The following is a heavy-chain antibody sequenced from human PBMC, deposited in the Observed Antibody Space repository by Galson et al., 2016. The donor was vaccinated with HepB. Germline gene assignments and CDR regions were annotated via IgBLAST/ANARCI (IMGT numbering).Heavy chain of an antibody. CDR1: GFTFNDYV. Sequence: SLRLSCAASGFTFNDYVMHWVRQLLGKGLEWVSGVNWNSATLAYADSVRGRFTISRDNAENSLYLQMNSLRAEDTALYYCAKGQTNWATFDSWGQGTLVTVSS. V-gene: IGHV3-9*01. J-gene: IGHJ4*02. CDR2: VNWNSATL. D-gene: IGHD7-27*01. CDR3: AKGQTNWATFDS.